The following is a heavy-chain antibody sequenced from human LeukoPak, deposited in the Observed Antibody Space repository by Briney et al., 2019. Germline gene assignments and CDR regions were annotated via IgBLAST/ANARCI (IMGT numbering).Heavy chain of an antibody. J-gene: IGHJ4*02. CDR2: IYYSGST. D-gene: IGHD3-22*01. Sequence: SETLSLTCTVSGGSISSSSYYWGWIRQPPGKGLEWIGSIYYSGSTYYNPSLKSRVTISVDTSKNQFSLKLSSVTAADTAVYYCARRGYDSSGYHRFHLDYWGQGTLVTVSS. V-gene: IGHV4-39*01. CDR1: GGSISSSSYY. CDR3: ARRGYDSSGYHRFHLDY.